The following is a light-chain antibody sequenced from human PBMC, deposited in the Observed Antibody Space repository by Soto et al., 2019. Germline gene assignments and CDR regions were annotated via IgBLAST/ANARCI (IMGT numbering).Light chain of an antibody. CDR2: EVT. CDR3: SSYTSGSTLVL. Sequence: QSVLTQPASVSGSRGQSITISCNGRSSDIGGYNYVSWYQQHPGRAPKLMIYEVTNRPSGVSNRFSGSKSGSTASLTISGLQAEDEAVYYCSSYTSGSTLVLFGGGTKLTVL. CDR1: SSDIGGYNY. V-gene: IGLV2-14*01. J-gene: IGLJ2*01.